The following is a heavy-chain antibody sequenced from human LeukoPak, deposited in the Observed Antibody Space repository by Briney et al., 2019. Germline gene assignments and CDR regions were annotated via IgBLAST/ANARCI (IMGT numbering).Heavy chain of an antibody. Sequence: SETLSLTCTVSGGSISSYYWSWIRQPPGKGLEWIGYIYYSGSTNYNPSLKSRVTISVDTSKNQFSLKLSSVTAADTAVYYCARHGSSWRVPPTNYFDYWGQGTLVTVSS. J-gene: IGHJ4*02. CDR1: GGSISSYY. V-gene: IGHV4-59*08. D-gene: IGHD2-2*01. CDR3: ARHGSSWRVPPTNYFDY. CDR2: IYYSGST.